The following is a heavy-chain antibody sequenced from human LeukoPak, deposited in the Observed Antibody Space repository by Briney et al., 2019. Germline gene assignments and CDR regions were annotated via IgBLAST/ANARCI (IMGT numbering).Heavy chain of an antibody. CDR3: TRDVRGAYYGSGKFDY. J-gene: IGHJ4*02. V-gene: IGHV3-49*04. CDR1: GFTFSGYA. D-gene: IGHD3-10*01. Sequence: GGSLRLSCTASGFTFSGYAMSWVRQAPGKGLEWVGFIRSKANGRTTEYAASVKGRFTISRDDSKSIAYLQMNSVKTEDTAVYYCTRDVRGAYYGSGKFDYWGEGSLVAVCS. CDR2: IRSKANGRTT.